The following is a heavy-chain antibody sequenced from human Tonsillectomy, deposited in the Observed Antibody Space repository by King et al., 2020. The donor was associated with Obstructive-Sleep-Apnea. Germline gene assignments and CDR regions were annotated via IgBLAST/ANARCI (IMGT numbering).Heavy chain of an antibody. J-gene: IGHJ4*02. Sequence: VQLVESGGGLVKPGGSLRLSCAASGFTFSDYYMSWMRQAPGKGLEWVSYISNNGNTIYYADSVKGRFAISRDNAQNSLYLQMNSLRAEDTAVYYCARRSGIFVGFDYWGQGTLVTVSS. CDR1: GFTFSDYY. CDR2: ISNNGNTI. CDR3: ARRSGIFVGFDY. V-gene: IGHV3-11*01. D-gene: IGHD3-10*01.